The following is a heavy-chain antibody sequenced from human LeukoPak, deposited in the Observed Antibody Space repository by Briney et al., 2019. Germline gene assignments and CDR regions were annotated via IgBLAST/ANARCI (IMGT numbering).Heavy chain of an antibody. D-gene: IGHD3-22*01. CDR2: IYTGGST. Sequence: SETLSLTCTVSGGFISSYYWSWIRQPAGKGLEWIGRIYTGGSTNYNPSLKSRVTISVDKSKNQFSLKLSSVTAADTAVYYCARDVHDSSGYYYPGIDYWGQGTLVTVSS. V-gene: IGHV4-4*07. CDR3: ARDVHDSSGYYYPGIDY. CDR1: GGFISSYY. J-gene: IGHJ4*02.